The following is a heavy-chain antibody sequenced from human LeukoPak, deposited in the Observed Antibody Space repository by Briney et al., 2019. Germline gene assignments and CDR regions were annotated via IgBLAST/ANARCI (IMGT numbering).Heavy chain of an antibody. CDR3: TDYDS. V-gene: IGHV3-15*01. Sequence: GGSLRLSCAASGFTFTNAYMNWVRQAPGKGLEWVCPIKSKTDGGTTNYASPVKGRFTISRDDSKNTLFLQMDSLKNEDTDIYYCTDYDSWGQGTLVTVSS. J-gene: IGHJ4*02. CDR1: GFTFTNAY. CDR2: IKSKTDGGTT.